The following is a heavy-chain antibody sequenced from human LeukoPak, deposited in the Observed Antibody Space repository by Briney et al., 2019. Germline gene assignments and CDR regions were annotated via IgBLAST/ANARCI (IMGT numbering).Heavy chain of an antibody. V-gene: IGHV3-7*01. D-gene: IGHD3-22*01. Sequence: PGGSLRLSCAASGFTFSSYWMSWVRQAPGKGLEWVANIKQDGSEKYYVDSVKGRFTISRDNAKNSLYLQMNSLRAEDTAVYYCARDEADDSSNNDAFDIWGQGTMVTVSS. CDR1: GFTFSSYW. CDR3: ARDEADDSSNNDAFDI. CDR2: IKQDGSEK. J-gene: IGHJ3*02.